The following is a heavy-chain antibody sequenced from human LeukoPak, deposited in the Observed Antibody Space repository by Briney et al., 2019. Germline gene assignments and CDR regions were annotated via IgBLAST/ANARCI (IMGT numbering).Heavy chain of an antibody. CDR2: ISYDGNNK. D-gene: IGHD6-13*01. Sequence: PGGSLRLSCAASGFTFSSYAMHWVRQAPGKGLEWVAVISYDGNNKYYADSVKGRFTISRDNSKNTLYLQMNSLRAEDTAVYYCARSGYSSSWYGAFDIWGQGTMVTVSS. CDR3: ARSGYSSSWYGAFDI. V-gene: IGHV3-30-3*01. CDR1: GFTFSSYA. J-gene: IGHJ3*02.